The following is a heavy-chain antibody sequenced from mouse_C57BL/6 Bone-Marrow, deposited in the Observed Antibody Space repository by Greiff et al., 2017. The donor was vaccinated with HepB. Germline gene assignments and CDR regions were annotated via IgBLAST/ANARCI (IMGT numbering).Heavy chain of an antibody. CDR3: ARGGCDYYAMDY. CDR1: GYTFTSYW. J-gene: IGHJ4*01. V-gene: IGHV1-69*01. CDR2: IDPSDSYT. Sequence: QVQLQQPGAELVMPGASVKLSCKASGYTFTSYWMHWVKQRPGQGLEWIGEIDPSDSYTNYNQKFKGKSTLTVDKSSSTAYMQLSSLTSEDSAVYYCARGGCDYYAMDYWGQGTSVTVSS.